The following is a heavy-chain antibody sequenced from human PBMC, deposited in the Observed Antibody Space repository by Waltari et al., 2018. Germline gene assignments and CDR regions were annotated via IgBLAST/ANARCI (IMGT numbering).Heavy chain of an antibody. J-gene: IGHJ4*02. CDR1: GSTFSSYW. CDR2: IKQDGSEK. Sequence: EVQLVESGGGLVQPGGSLRLSCAASGSTFSSYWLRWVRQAPGKGLEWGANIKQDGSEKYYVDSVKGRFTISRDNAKNSLYLQMNSLRAEDTAVYYCARGGGWAYYFDYWGQGTLVTVSS. CDR3: ARGGGWAYYFDY. D-gene: IGHD6-19*01. V-gene: IGHV3-7*04.